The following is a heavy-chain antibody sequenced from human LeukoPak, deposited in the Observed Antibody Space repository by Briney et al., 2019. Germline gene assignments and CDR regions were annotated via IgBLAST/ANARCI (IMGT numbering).Heavy chain of an antibody. CDR3: ATPPGSVVGATSDLDY. V-gene: IGHV1-69-2*01. CDR2: VDPEDGET. Sequence: ASVKISCKVSGYTFTDYYMHCVQQAPGKGLEWMGLVDPEDGETIYAEKFQGRVTITADTSTDTAYMELSSLRSEDTAVYYCATPPGSVVGATSDLDYWGQGTLVTVSS. D-gene: IGHD1-26*01. CDR1: GYTFTDYY. J-gene: IGHJ4*02.